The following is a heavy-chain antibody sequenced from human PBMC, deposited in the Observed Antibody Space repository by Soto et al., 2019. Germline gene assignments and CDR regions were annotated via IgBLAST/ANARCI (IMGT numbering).Heavy chain of an antibody. CDR1: GYTFTNYG. CDR2: IIPIFGTA. J-gene: IGHJ4*02. Sequence: ASVNVSCKASGYTFTNYGINWVRQAPGQGLEWMGGIIPIFGTANYAQKFQGRVTITADESTSTAYMELSSLRSEDTALYYCARGIWVATTADYYLDSWGQATLVTVSS. V-gene: IGHV1-69*13. CDR3: ARGIWVATTADYYLDS. D-gene: IGHD5-12*01.